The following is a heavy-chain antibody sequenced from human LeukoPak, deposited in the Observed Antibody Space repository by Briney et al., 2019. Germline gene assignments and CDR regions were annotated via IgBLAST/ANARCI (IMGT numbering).Heavy chain of an antibody. V-gene: IGHV1-18*04. D-gene: IGHD3-22*01. CDR1: GYTFISYA. J-gene: IGHJ5*02. Sequence: ASVKVSCKTSGYTFISYAISWVRQAPGQGLEWMGWISVHNGNTNYAQKFQGRVTLTTDTSTSTAYMELRSLRYDDTAGYYCARERSYESRDYYRNNWFDPWGQGTLVTVSS. CDR2: ISVHNGNT. CDR3: ARERSYESRDYYRNNWFDP.